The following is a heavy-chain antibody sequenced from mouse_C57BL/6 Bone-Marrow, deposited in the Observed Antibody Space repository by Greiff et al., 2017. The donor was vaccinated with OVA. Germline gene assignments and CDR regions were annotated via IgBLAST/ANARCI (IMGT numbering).Heavy chain of an antibody. CDR1: GYAFSSYW. CDR2: IYPGDGDT. J-gene: IGHJ4*01. V-gene: IGHV1-80*01. D-gene: IGHD1-1*01. CDR3: AREGGYYYGSYYYAIDY. Sequence: VKLMESGAELVKPGASVKISCKASGYAFSSYWMNWVKQRPGKGLEWIGQIYPGDGDTNYNGKFKGKATLTADKSSSTAYMQLSSLTSEDSAVYFCAREGGYYYGSYYYAIDYWGQGTSVTVSS.